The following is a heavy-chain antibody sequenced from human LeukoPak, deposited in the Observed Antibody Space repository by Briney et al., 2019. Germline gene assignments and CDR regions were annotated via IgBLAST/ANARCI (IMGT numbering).Heavy chain of an antibody. D-gene: IGHD3-22*01. J-gene: IGHJ6*02. CDR2: IYYSGTT. CDR3: ARSRYSSDSSGYYYYYYGMDV. Sequence: SKTLSLTCTVSGDSISSGAYYWSWVRQHPGRGLEWIGYIYYSGTTYYNASLKSRVTVSVDTSTNQFSLKLTSVTAADTAVYYCARSRYSSDSSGYYYYYYGMDVWGQGTAVTVSS. CDR1: GDSISSGAYY. V-gene: IGHV4-31*03.